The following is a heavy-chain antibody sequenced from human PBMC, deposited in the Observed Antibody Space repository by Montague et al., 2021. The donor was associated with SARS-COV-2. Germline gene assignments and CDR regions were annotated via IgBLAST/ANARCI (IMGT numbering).Heavy chain of an antibody. CDR3: ASLSWLRGAVDI. CDR1: GGSISSGSSY. CDR2: IYTSGST. Sequence: TLSLTCTVSGGSISSGSSYWSWIRQPAGKGLEWIGRIYTSGSTNYNPSLKSRVTISVDTSQNQFSLKLSSVTAADTAVYYCASLSWLRGAVDIWGQGTMVTVSS. J-gene: IGHJ3*02. D-gene: IGHD5-12*01. V-gene: IGHV4-61*02.